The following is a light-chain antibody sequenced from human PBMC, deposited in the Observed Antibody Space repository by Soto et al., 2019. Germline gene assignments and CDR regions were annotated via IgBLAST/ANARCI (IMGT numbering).Light chain of an antibody. Sequence: EIVLAQSPGTLSLFPGERATLSCRSSQSIDSISLAWYQHKPGQAPRLLIYGASSRSTAIPDRFSGSGFGTDFTLTISSLEPEDFAVYYCQQRSNWPPPITFGQGTRLEIK. CDR1: QSIDSIS. J-gene: IGKJ5*01. CDR3: QQRSNWPPPIT. CDR2: GAS. V-gene: IGKV3D-20*02.